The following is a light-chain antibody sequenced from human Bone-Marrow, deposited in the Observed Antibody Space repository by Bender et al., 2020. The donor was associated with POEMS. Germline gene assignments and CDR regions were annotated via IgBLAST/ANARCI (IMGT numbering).Light chain of an antibody. Sequence: QSALTQPASVSGSPGQSITIACTGSHNNIGNYDLVSWYQQHPGKPPKLIISEVTKRPSGVSTRFSGSKSGNTASLAISGLQADDEADYYCCSYATGDNVVFGGGTKLTVL. CDR1: HNNIGNYDL. CDR3: CSYATGDNVV. J-gene: IGLJ2*01. CDR2: EVT. V-gene: IGLV2-23*02.